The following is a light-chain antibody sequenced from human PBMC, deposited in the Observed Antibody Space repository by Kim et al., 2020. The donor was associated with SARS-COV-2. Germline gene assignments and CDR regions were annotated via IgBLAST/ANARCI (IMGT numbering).Light chain of an antibody. Sequence: EIVMTQSPATLSVSPGERATLSCRASHSVSSNLAWYQQKPGQAPRLLIYGASTRATGIAARFSGSGSGTEFTLTISSLQSEDFAVYYCQQYNNWWTFGQGTKVDIK. V-gene: IGKV3-15*01. CDR2: GAS. CDR1: HSVSSN. CDR3: QQYNNWWT. J-gene: IGKJ1*01.